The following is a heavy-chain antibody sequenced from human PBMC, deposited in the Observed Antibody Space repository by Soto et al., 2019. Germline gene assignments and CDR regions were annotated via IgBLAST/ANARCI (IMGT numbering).Heavy chain of an antibody. J-gene: IGHJ6*02. CDR2: IYPGDSDT. Sequence: GESLNISCKGSVYSFTSYWIGWVRQMPGKGLELMGIIYPGDSDTRYSPSFQGQVTISADKSISTAYLQWSSLKASDTAMYYCARHGSPYYYGMDVWGQGTTVTVSS. V-gene: IGHV5-51*01. CDR3: ARHGSPYYYGMDV. CDR1: VYSFTSYW. D-gene: IGHD1-26*01.